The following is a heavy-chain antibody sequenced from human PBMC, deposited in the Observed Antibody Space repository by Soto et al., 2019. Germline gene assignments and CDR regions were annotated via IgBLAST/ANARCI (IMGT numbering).Heavy chain of an antibody. D-gene: IGHD4-17*01. V-gene: IGHV1-69*13. Sequence: GASVKVSCKASGGTFSSYAISWVRQAPGQGLEWMGGIIPIFGTANYAQKFQGRVTITADESTSTAYMELSSLRSEDTAVHYCARGGPPNDYGGSHETQFDYWGQGTLVTVSS. CDR3: ARGGPPNDYGGSHETQFDY. CDR2: IIPIFGTA. CDR1: GGTFSSYA. J-gene: IGHJ4*02.